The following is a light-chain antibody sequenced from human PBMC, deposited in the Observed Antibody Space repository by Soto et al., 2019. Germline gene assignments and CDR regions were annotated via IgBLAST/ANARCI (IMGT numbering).Light chain of an antibody. CDR2: DAS. V-gene: IGKV1-5*01. CDR1: QSISSC. Sequence: DIQMTQSPSTLSASVGDRVTITCRASQSISSCLDWYQEKPGKAPKVLIYDASRLESGVPSRFSGRESETEFTLTISSLQPDDFATYYCQQYAIYPYSFGQGTKLEI. CDR3: QQYAIYPYS. J-gene: IGKJ2*03.